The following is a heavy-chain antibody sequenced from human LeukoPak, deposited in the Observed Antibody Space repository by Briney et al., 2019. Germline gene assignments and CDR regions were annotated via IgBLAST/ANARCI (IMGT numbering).Heavy chain of an antibody. V-gene: IGHV4-59*01. CDR1: GGSISSYY. CDR3: AKLELLNYLDY. D-gene: IGHD1-26*01. J-gene: IGHJ4*02. CDR2: IYYSEST. Sequence: SETLSLTCTVSGGSISSYYWSWIRQPPGKGLEWIGYIYYSESTNYNPSLKSRVTISVDTSKNQFSLKLSSVTAADTAVYYCAKLELLNYLDYWGQGTLVTVSS.